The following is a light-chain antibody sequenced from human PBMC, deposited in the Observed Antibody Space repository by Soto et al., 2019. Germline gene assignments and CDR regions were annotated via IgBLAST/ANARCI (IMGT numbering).Light chain of an antibody. CDR2: GAS. CDR1: QSVSSN. CDR3: QQYNXWPKT. V-gene: IGKV3-15*01. J-gene: IGKJ1*01. Sequence: EIVMTQSPATLSVSPGERATLSCRASQSVSSNLAWYQQKPGQAPRLLIYGASTRATGIPARFSGSGSGTEFTLTISSLQSEDFAVYYCQQYNXWPKTFGQGTKVDIK.